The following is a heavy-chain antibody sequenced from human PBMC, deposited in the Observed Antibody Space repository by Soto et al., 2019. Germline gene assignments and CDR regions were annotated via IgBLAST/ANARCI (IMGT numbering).Heavy chain of an antibody. CDR1: GFTFSSYS. D-gene: IGHD2-2*01. J-gene: IGHJ4*02. CDR3: ARGPFCSSTSCYPGYFDY. V-gene: IGHV3-21*01. Sequence: GGSLRLSCAASGFTFSSYSMNWVRQAPGKGLEWVSSISSSSSYIYYADSVKGRFTISRDNAKNSLYLQMNSLRAEDTAVYYCARGPFCSSTSCYPGYFDYWGRGTLVTVS. CDR2: ISSSSSYI.